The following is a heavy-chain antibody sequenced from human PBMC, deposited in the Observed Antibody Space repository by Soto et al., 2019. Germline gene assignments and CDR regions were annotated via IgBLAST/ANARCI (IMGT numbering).Heavy chain of an antibody. V-gene: IGHV1-8*02. J-gene: IGHJ4*02. Sequence: VASVKVSCKASGYTFTGYYMHWVRQAPGQGLEWMGWMNPNSGNTGYAQKFQGRVTMTRNTSISTAYMELSSLRSEDTAVYYCARENYYDSSGYYYWGPGTLVTVYS. D-gene: IGHD3-22*01. CDR1: GYTFTGYY. CDR2: MNPNSGNT. CDR3: ARENYYDSSGYYY.